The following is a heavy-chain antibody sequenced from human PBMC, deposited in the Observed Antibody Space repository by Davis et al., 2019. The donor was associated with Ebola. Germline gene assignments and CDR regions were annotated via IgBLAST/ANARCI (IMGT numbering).Heavy chain of an antibody. CDR1: GFTFSSYG. CDR2: IWYDGSNK. CDR3: TRTTTNSDDY. D-gene: IGHD1-14*01. J-gene: IGHJ4*02. Sequence: GESLKISCAASGFTFSSYGMHWVRQAPGKGLEWVAVIWYDGSNKYYADSVKGRFTISRDNSKNTLYLQMNSLKTEDTAVYYCTRTTTNSDDYWGQGTLVTVSS. V-gene: IGHV3-33*01.